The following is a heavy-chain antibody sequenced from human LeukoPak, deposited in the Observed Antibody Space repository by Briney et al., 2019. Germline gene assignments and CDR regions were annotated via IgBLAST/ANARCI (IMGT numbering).Heavy chain of an antibody. CDR2: IYYSGST. CDR1: GGSISSYD. D-gene: IGHD5-24*01. J-gene: IGHJ4*02. V-gene: IGHV4-59*01. CDR3: ARDQDGYNSYFDY. Sequence: RPSETLSLTCTVSGGSISSYDWSWIRQPPGKGLEWIGYIYYSGSTNYNPSLKSRVTISVDTSKNQFSLKLSSVTAADTAVYYCARDQDGYNSYFDYWGQGTLVTVSS.